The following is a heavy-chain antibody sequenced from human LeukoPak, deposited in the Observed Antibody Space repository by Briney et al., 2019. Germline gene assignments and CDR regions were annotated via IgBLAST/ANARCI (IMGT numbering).Heavy chain of an antibody. Sequence: SVKVSCKASGYTFTSYGISWVRQAPGQGLEWMGGIIPIFGTANYAQKFQGRVTITADESTSTAYMELSSLRSEDTAVYYCARDCSSTSCYTPPVWGQGTLVTVSS. D-gene: IGHD2-2*01. CDR3: ARDCSSTSCYTPPV. V-gene: IGHV1-69*13. CDR1: GYTFTSYG. J-gene: IGHJ4*02. CDR2: IIPIFGTA.